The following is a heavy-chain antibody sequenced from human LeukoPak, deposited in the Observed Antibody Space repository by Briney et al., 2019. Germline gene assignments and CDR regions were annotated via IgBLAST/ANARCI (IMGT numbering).Heavy chain of an antibody. D-gene: IGHD1-14*01. CDR2: IIPIFGTA. CDR3: EVSSTTGDYYYYGMDV. CDR1: GGTFSSYA. Sequence: SVKVSCKASGGTFSSYAISWVRQAPGQGLEWMGGIIPIFGTANYAQKFQGRATITADESTSTAYMELSSLRSEDTAVYYWEVSSTTGDYYYYGMDVWGQGTTVTVSS. J-gene: IGHJ6*02. V-gene: IGHV1-69*01.